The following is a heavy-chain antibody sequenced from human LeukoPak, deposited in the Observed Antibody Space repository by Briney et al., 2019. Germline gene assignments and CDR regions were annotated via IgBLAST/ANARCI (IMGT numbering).Heavy chain of an antibody. CDR1: GYSFTSYW. Sequence: GESLKISCKGSGYSFTSYWISWVRQMPGKGLEWMGRIDPSDSYTNYSPSFQGHVTISADKSISTAYLQWSRLKASDTAMYYCARHSGSRYCSGGSCYLFDPWGQGTLVTVSS. D-gene: IGHD2-15*01. CDR3: ARHSGSRYCSGGSCYLFDP. J-gene: IGHJ5*02. V-gene: IGHV5-10-1*01. CDR2: IDPSDSYT.